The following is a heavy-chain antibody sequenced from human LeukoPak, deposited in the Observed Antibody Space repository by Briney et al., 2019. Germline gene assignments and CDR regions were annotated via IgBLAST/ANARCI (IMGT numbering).Heavy chain of an antibody. D-gene: IGHD7-27*01. CDR2: FDPEDGET. CDR1: GYTLTELS. Sequence: ASVKVSCKVSGYTLTELSMHWVRQAPGKGLEWMGGFDPEDGETIYAQKFQGRVTMTEATSTDTAYMELRSLRSEDTAVYYCATGVNWGLDYWGQGTLVTVSS. J-gene: IGHJ4*02. V-gene: IGHV1-24*01. CDR3: ATGVNWGLDY.